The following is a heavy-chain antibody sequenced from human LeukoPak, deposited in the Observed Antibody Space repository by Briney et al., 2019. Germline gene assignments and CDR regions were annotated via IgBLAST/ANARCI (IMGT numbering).Heavy chain of an antibody. CDR2: IWFDESHE. V-gene: IGHV3-30*02. CDR3: AKEEGSWNFFDY. D-gene: IGHD1-1*01. CDR1: GFIFSNYE. Sequence: PGGSLRLSCATSGFIFSNYEMNWVRQAPGKGLEWVAFIWFDESHENYADSVKGRFTISRDNSKNTLYLQMNSLRAEDTAVYYCAKEEGSWNFFDYWGQGTLVTVSS. J-gene: IGHJ4*02.